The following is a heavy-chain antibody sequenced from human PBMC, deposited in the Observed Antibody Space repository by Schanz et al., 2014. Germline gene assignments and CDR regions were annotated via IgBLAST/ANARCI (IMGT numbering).Heavy chain of an antibody. J-gene: IGHJ5*01. CDR3: AKDLYNYGIFDS. CDR2: ISAQTGDT. D-gene: IGHD3-16*01. V-gene: IGHV1-18*04. Sequence: QVQLVQSGTEVKKPGASVKVSCKASGYTFTNFYIHWVRQAPGQGLEWIGWISAQTGDTRYAQKMQGRVTMTRDVSSTTAFLELRSLRYDDTAVYYCAKDLYNYGIFDSWGQGTLVTVSS. CDR1: GYTFTNFY.